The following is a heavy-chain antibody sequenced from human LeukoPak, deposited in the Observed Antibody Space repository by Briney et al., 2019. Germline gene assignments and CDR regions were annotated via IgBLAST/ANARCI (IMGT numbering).Heavy chain of an antibody. CDR1: GFTFSNAW. D-gene: IGHD3-16*01. V-gene: IGHV3-15*01. CDR2: IKNKADGGTT. J-gene: IGHJ4*02. CDR3: VWHYFDY. Sequence: GGSLRLSCATSGFTFSNAWMSWARQAPGKGLEWVGRIKNKADGGTTDYTVPVKGRFTISRDDAKNTLYLQMDSLISEDTAIYSCVWHYFDYWGQGALVTVSS.